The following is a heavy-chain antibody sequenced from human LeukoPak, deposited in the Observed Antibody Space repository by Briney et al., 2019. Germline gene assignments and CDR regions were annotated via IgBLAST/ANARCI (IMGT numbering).Heavy chain of an antibody. CDR1: GFTFSNYA. Sequence: GGSLRLSCAASGFTFSNYAMHWVRQAPGKGLEWVAVISYDGSDKYYADSVKGRFTISRDNSKNTLYLQMNSLRAEDTAVYYCAREHIVVVPAANPYYYYYGMDVWGQGTTVTVSS. J-gene: IGHJ6*02. CDR3: AREHIVVVPAANPYYYYYGMDV. CDR2: ISYDGSDK. V-gene: IGHV3-30-3*01. D-gene: IGHD2-2*01.